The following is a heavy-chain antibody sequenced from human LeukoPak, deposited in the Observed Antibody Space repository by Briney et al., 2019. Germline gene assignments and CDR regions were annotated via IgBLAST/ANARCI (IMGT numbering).Heavy chain of an antibody. CDR2: IYYSGST. CDR3: ARQTYYYDSSGYYFSEYYFDY. CDR1: GGSISSSSYY. Sequence: SETLSLTCTVSGGSISSSSYYWGWIRQPPGKGLEWIGSIYYSGSTYYNPSLKSRATISVDTSKNQFSLKLSSVTAADTAVYYCARQTYYYDSSGYYFSEYYFDYWGQGTLVTVSS. J-gene: IGHJ4*02. D-gene: IGHD3-22*01. V-gene: IGHV4-39*01.